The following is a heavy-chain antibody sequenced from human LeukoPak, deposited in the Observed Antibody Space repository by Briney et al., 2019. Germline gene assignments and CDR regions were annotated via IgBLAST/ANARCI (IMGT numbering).Heavy chain of an antibody. CDR2: IYYSGST. CDR1: GGSISSGGYY. CDR3: ARAPRYYYDQSPDP. D-gene: IGHD3-22*01. Sequence: SETLSLTCTVSGGSISSGGYYWSWIRQHPGKGLEWIGYIYYSGSTYYNPSLKSRVTISVDTSKNQFSLKLSSVTAADTAVYYCARAPRYYYDQSPDPWGQGTLVTVSS. V-gene: IGHV4-31*03. J-gene: IGHJ5*02.